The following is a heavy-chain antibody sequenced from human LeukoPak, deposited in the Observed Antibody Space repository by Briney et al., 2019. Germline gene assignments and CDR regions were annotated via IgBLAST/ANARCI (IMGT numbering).Heavy chain of an antibody. J-gene: IGHJ4*02. CDR3: ARHAGWELRNFDY. D-gene: IGHD1-26*01. Sequence: PSETLSLTCTVSGGSISSYYWSWIRQPPGKGLEWIGYIYYSGSTNYNPSLKSRVTISVDTSKNQFSLKLSSVTAADTAVYYCARHAGWELRNFDYWGQGTLVTVSS. V-gene: IGHV4-59*08. CDR2: IYYSGST. CDR1: GGSISSYY.